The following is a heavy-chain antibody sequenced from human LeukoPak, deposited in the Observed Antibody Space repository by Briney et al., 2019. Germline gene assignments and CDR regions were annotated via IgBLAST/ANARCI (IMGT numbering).Heavy chain of an antibody. J-gene: IGHJ4*02. CDR1: GFTFSSYS. D-gene: IGHD2-8*01. Sequence: GGPLRLSCAASGFTFSSYSMNWVRQAPGKGLEWVSSNSSSSSYIYYADSVKGRFTISRDNAKNSLYLQMNSLRAEDTAVYYCARSRMVNGFDYWGQGTPVTVSS. V-gene: IGHV3-21*01. CDR3: ARSRMVNGFDY. CDR2: NSSSSSYI.